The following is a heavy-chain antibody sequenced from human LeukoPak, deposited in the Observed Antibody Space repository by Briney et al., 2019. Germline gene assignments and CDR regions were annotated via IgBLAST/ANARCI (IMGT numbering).Heavy chain of an antibody. J-gene: IGHJ4*02. V-gene: IGHV3-21*01. CDR3: ASILRAVAGTLDY. CDR1: GFTFSTYS. Sequence: PGGSLRLSCAASGFTFSTYSMNWVRQAPGRGLEWVSSISGTSTDIYYADSVKGRFTISRDNGKNSLYLQMNSLRAEDTAVYYCASILRAVAGTLDYWGQGTLVTVSS. D-gene: IGHD6-19*01. CDR2: ISGTSTDI.